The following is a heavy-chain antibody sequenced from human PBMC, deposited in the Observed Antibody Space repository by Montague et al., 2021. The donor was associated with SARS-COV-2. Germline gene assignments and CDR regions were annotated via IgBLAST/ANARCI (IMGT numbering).Heavy chain of an antibody. Sequence: SETLSLTCSVAGGSMINNYWSWIRQPPGKGLEWMGYIYYTGSTDXNPSLESRATLSIDTSKNEFSLKLTSVTAADTAVYYCARAGGRLQYSYYYGMDVWGQGTTVTVSS. V-gene: IGHV4-59*01. CDR1: GGSMINNY. CDR2: IYYTGST. J-gene: IGHJ6*02. D-gene: IGHD5-12*01. CDR3: ARAGGRLQYSYYYGMDV.